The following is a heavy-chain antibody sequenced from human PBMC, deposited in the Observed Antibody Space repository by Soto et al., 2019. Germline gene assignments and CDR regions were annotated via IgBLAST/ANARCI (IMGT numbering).Heavy chain of an antibody. Sequence: EVQLVESGGGLVKPEASLRLSCEASGFTFSRVSMHWVRQVPGKGLEWVASISSGSSDTWYADSVKGRFIISRDNAQNSLFLQMNTLRPEDTSMYYCARVAYWGPGTQVTVSS. CDR3: ARVAY. CDR1: GFTFSRVS. V-gene: IGHV3-21*02. J-gene: IGHJ4*02. CDR2: ISSGSSDT.